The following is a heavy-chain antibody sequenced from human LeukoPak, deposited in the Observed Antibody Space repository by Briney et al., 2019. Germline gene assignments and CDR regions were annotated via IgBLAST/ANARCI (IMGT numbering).Heavy chain of an antibody. V-gene: IGHV3-30*03. CDR3: ARDAVDTANAV. CDR2: ISYDGSNK. J-gene: IGHJ6*02. Sequence: GGSLRLSCAASGFTFSSYGMHWVRQAPGKGLEWVAVISYDGSNKYYADSVKGRFTISRDNAKNTLYLQMNSLRAEDTAVYYCARDAVDTANAVWGQGTTVTVSS. CDR1: GFTFSSYG. D-gene: IGHD5-18*01.